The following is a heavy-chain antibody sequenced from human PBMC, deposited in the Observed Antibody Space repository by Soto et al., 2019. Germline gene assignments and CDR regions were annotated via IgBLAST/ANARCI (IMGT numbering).Heavy chain of an antibody. CDR2: INPSGGGA. CDR3: AREVERGYSYGSLEY. J-gene: IGHJ4*02. D-gene: IGHD5-18*01. Sequence: ASVKVSCKASGYTFTSYYMHWVRQAPGQGLEWMGIINPSGGGASYAQKFQGRVTMTRDTSTSTVYMELSSLRSGDTAVYYCAREVERGYSYGSLEYWGQGTLVTVSS. V-gene: IGHV1-46*01. CDR1: GYTFTSYY.